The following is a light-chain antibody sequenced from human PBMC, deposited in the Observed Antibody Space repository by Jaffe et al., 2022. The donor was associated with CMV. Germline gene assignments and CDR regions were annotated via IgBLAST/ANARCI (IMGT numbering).Light chain of an antibody. CDR1: SSDVGGYNY. J-gene: IGLJ3*02. Sequence: HSALTQPASVSGSPGQSTTISCSGSSSDVGGYNYISWFQQVPGMAPKLIIYDVSKRPSGVSNRFSASKSGNTAFLTISGLQADDEADYYCSSYAAFTNIWVFGGGTKLTVL. CDR2: DVS. CDR3: SSYAAFTNIWV. V-gene: IGLV2-14*03.